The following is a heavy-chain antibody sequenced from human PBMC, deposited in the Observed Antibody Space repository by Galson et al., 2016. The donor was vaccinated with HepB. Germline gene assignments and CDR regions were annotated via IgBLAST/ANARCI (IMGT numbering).Heavy chain of an antibody. CDR2: IKQDGSEK. CDR1: GFTFDKYA. CDR3: ARGRGSGSYSSFDY. J-gene: IGHJ4*02. D-gene: IGHD3-10*01. V-gene: IGHV3-7*01. Sequence: SLRLSCAASGFTFDKYAMNWVRQAPGKGLQWVANIKQDGSEKYYVDSVKGRFTISRDNAKNSLYLQMNSLRAEDTAVYYCARGRGSGSYSSFDYWGQGIVVSVST.